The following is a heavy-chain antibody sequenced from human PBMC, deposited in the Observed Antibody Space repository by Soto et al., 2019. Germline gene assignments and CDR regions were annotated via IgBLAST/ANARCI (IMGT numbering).Heavy chain of an antibody. D-gene: IGHD3-3*01. Sequence: PGGSLRLSCAASGFTFSSYAMSWVRQAPGKGLEWVSAISGSGGSTYYADSGKGRFTISRDNSKNTLYLQMNSLRAEDTAVYYCANYDSSGLDYWGQGTVVTVYS. CDR3: ANYDSSGLDY. J-gene: IGHJ4*02. CDR2: ISGSGGST. CDR1: GFTFSSYA. V-gene: IGHV3-23*01.